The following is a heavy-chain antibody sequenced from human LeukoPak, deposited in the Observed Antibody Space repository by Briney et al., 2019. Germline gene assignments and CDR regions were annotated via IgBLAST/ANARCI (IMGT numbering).Heavy chain of an antibody. J-gene: IGHJ4*02. Sequence: SLRLSCAASGFTFSSYAMHWVRQAPGKGLEWVAVISYDGSNKYYADSVKGRFTISRDNSKNTLYLQMNSLRAEDTAVYYCARDMGYCSSTSCHFFDYWGQGTLVTVSS. V-gene: IGHV3-30-3*01. D-gene: IGHD2-2*01. CDR2: ISYDGSNK. CDR3: ARDMGYCSSTSCHFFDY. CDR1: GFTFSSYA.